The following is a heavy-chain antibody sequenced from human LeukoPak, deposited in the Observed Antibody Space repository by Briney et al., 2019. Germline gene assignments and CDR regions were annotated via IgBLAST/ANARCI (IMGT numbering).Heavy chain of an antibody. V-gene: IGHV4-39*07. Sequence: SETLSLTCTVSGGSISSSSYYWGWIRQPPEKGLEWIGSIYYSGSTYYNPSLKSRVTISVDTSKNQFSLKLSSVTAADTAVYYCARSRGKYYFDYWGQGTLVTVSS. D-gene: IGHD3-16*01. CDR1: GGSISSSSYY. CDR2: IYYSGST. CDR3: ARSRGKYYFDY. J-gene: IGHJ4*02.